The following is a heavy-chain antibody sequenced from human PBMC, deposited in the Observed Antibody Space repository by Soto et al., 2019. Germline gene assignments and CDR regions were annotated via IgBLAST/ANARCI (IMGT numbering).Heavy chain of an antibody. CDR3: VRPSSLLDY. CDR2: ISGSGRST. J-gene: IGHJ4*02. Sequence: EVQLLESGGGLIQPGGSLRLSCAASGFTFSTYAMSWVRQAPGKGLEWVTSISGSGRSTYYTDSVKGRFTISRDNSKNTLFLQMNSLRAEDTAIYYCVRPSSLLDYWGQGTLVTVSS. D-gene: IGHD3-10*01. V-gene: IGHV3-23*01. CDR1: GFTFSTYA.